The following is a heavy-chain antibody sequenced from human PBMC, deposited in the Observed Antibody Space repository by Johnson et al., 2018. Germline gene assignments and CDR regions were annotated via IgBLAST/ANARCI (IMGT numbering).Heavy chain of an antibody. CDR2: ISYDESNK. V-gene: IGHV3-30*18. D-gene: IGHD2-2*01. J-gene: IGHJ6*03. CDR1: GFTFSSYA. CDR3: AKDGGYCSSTSCSPYYYYYYMDV. Sequence: QVQLVESGGGLVQPGGSLRLSCAASGFTFSSYAMSWVRQAPGKGLEWVAVISYDESNKYYVDSVKGRFTISRDNSKNTLYLQMNSLRTEDTAVYYCAKDGGYCSSTSCSPYYYYYYMDVWGKGTTVTVSS.